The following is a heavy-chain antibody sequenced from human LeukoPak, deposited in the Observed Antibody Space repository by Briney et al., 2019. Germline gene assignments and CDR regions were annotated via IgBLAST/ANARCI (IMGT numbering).Heavy chain of an antibody. CDR1: GGSFEHYF. J-gene: IGHJ4*02. CDR3: ASHRRSHGSEY. D-gene: IGHD3-10*01. V-gene: IGHV4-59*01. Sequence: SETLSFTCSVSGGSFEHYFWSWIRQPPGKGLEWIGYVYYSGSTDYSPSLKSRLTISADTSKNQFSLKLSSVTAADTAVYYCASHRRSHGSEYWGQGTLVTVSS. CDR2: VYYSGST.